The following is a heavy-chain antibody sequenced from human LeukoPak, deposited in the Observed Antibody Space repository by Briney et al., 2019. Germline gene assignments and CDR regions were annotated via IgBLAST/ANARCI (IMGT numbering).Heavy chain of an antibody. Sequence: GGSLRLSCAASGFTFSSHWMSWVRQAPGKGLEWVSYISYSSSIIKYADSVKGRFTISRDNAKNSLSLQMNSLRAEDTAVYYCVRDHIWAFDYWGQGALVTVSS. CDR3: VRDHIWAFDY. J-gene: IGHJ4*02. V-gene: IGHV3-48*04. D-gene: IGHD3-3*02. CDR1: GFTFSSHW. CDR2: ISYSSSII.